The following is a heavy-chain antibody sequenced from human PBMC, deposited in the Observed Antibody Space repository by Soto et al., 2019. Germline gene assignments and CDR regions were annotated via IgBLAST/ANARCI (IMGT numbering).Heavy chain of an antibody. Sequence: ASVKVSCKASGYTFTSYYMHWVRQAPGQGLEWMGRMNPSSGNTGYAQKFQGRVTMTTDTSTSTAYMELRSLRSDDTAVYYCASSYGDLEWDFDYWGQGTLVTVSS. CDR2: MNPSSGNT. CDR1: GYTFTSYY. V-gene: IGHV1-46*01. J-gene: IGHJ4*02. CDR3: ASSYGDLEWDFDY. D-gene: IGHD4-17*01.